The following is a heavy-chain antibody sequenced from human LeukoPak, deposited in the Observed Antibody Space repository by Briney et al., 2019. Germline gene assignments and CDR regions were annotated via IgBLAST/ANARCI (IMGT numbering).Heavy chain of an antibody. V-gene: IGHV1-69*13. CDR3: ARGRGYSYGYSYYYYYMDV. CDR1: GYTFTSYG. J-gene: IGHJ6*03. CDR2: IIPIFGTA. Sequence: SVKVSCKASGYTFTSYGISWVRQAPGQGLEWMGGIIPIFGTANYAQKFQGRVTITADESTSTAYMELSSLRSEDTAVYYCARGRGYSYGYSYYYYYMDVWGKGTTVTISS. D-gene: IGHD5-18*01.